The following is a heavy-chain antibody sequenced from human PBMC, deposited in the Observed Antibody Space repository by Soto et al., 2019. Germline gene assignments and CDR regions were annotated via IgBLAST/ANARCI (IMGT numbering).Heavy chain of an antibody. Sequence: PGGSLRLSCAASGFTFSSYSMNWVRQAPGKGLEWVSSISSSSSYIYYADSVKGRFTISRDNAKNSLYLQMNSLRAEDTAVYYCARDWTSSGWYDYWGQGTLVTV. CDR3: ARDWTSSGWYDY. D-gene: IGHD6-19*01. CDR1: GFTFSSYS. CDR2: ISSSSSYI. J-gene: IGHJ4*02. V-gene: IGHV3-21*01.